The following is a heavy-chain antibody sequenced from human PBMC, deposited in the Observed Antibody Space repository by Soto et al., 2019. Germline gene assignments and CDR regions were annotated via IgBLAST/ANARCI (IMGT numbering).Heavy chain of an antibody. CDR1: GGSITSGDSY. D-gene: IGHD6-6*01. CDR2: IYYSGST. J-gene: IGHJ4*02. Sequence: SETLSLTCTVSGGSITSGDSYLSWIRQPPGKGLEWIGYIYYSGSTYYNPSLKSRVTISVDTSKNRFSLKLSSVTAADTAVYYCARSYSSSSFDYWGQGTLVTVSS. V-gene: IGHV4-30-4*01. CDR3: ARSYSSSSFDY.